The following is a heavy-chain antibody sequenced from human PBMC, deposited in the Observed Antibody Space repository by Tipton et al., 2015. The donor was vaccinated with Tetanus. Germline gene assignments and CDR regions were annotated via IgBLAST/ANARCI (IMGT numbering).Heavy chain of an antibody. CDR3: ARDQARGARGWNYFDY. CDR1: GVSISGGRYY. D-gene: IGHD1-26*01. J-gene: IGHJ4*02. CDR2: IYSSGST. V-gene: IGHV4-31*03. Sequence: TLSLTCTVSGVSISGGRYYWSWIRQRPGKGLEWIGDIYSSGSTYSDPSFKGRVTTSVDTSKNQFSLRLNSVTAADTAVYFCARDQARGARGWNYFDYWGLGTLVTVSS.